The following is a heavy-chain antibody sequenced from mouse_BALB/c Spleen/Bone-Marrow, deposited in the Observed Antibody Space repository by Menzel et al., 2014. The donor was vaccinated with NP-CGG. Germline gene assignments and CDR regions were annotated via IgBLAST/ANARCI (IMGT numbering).Heavy chain of an antibody. CDR3: ARWVPYWEFAY. CDR2: ILPGSGST. CDR1: GYTLSGYW. Sequence: QVQLQQSGAELMKPGASVKISCKATGYTLSGYWIEWVKQRPGHGLEWIGEILPGSGSTNYNEKFKGKATFTADTSSNTAYMQLSSLTSEDSAVYYCARWVPYWEFAYWGQGTLVTVSA. V-gene: IGHV1-9*01. J-gene: IGHJ3*01. D-gene: IGHD4-1*01.